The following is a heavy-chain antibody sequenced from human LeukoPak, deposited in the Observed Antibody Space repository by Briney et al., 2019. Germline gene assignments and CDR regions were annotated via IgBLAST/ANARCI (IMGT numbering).Heavy chain of an antibody. CDR2: VKEDGSQK. J-gene: IGHJ4*02. CDR1: GFTFSRYW. V-gene: IGHV3-7*01. Sequence: GGSLRLSCAASGFTFSRYWMSWVRQAPGKGLEWVASVKEDGSQKNYADTVKGRFTISRDNAQKSLVLQMSSLRAEDTAMYYCAREAYWGPGTLVTGSS. CDR3: AREAY.